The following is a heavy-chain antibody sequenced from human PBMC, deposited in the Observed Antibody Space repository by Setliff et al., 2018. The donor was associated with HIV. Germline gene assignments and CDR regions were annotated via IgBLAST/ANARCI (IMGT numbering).Heavy chain of an antibody. D-gene: IGHD2-15*01. CDR2: IFFTGTT. V-gene: IGHV4-59*08. J-gene: IGHJ6*03. Sequence: SETLSLTCTVSGVSIGNFYWSWVRQSPGRGLEWIGFIFFTGTTNYNPSPKSRVTISVDTSRNQFSLNLTSVTAADTAVYYCARRGTIWHGVDYHYMDVWGKGTTVTVSS. CDR3: ARRGTIWHGVDYHYMDV. CDR1: GVSIGNFY.